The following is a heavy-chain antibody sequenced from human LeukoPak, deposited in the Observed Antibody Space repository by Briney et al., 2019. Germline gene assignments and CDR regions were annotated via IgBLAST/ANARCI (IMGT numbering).Heavy chain of an antibody. J-gene: IGHJ4*02. CDR1: GYSFTSYW. CDR2: IYPGDSDT. Sequence: GESLKISCKGSGYSFTSYWIGWVRQMPGKGLEWMGIIYPGDSDTRYSPSFQGQVTISADKSISTAYLQWSSLKASDTAMYYCARLAQWGCSYGYAASFYFDYWGQGTLVTVSS. D-gene: IGHD5-18*01. CDR3: ARLAQWGCSYGYAASFYFDY. V-gene: IGHV5-51*01.